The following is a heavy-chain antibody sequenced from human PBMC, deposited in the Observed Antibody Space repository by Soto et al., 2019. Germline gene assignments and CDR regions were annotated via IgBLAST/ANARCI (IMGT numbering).Heavy chain of an antibody. V-gene: IGHV3-11*05. CDR1: GFTFSDYY. D-gene: IGHD6-13*01. Sequence: QVQLVESGGGLVKPGGSLRLSCAASGFTFSDYYMSWIRQAPGKGLEWVSYISSSSSYTNYADSVKGRFTISRDNAKNSLYLQMNSLRAEDTAVYYCARATDSSSSYYFDYWGQGTLVTVSS. J-gene: IGHJ4*02. CDR2: ISSSSSYT. CDR3: ARATDSSSSYYFDY.